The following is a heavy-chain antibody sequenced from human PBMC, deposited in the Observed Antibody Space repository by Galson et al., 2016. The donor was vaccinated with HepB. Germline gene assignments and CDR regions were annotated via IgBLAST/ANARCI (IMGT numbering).Heavy chain of an antibody. CDR3: ARGRNCSGISCNGRGWFDP. D-gene: IGHD2-2*01. CDR1: GGSISSGGYF. Sequence: TLSLTCTVSGGSISSGGYFWTWIRQHPGKGLEWIGYTYHSGSTYYNPSLKSRVTISVDTSKNPFSLNLGSVTAADTAVYYCARGRNCSGISCNGRGWFDPWGQGTLVTVSS. CDR2: TYHSGST. V-gene: IGHV4-31*03. J-gene: IGHJ5*01.